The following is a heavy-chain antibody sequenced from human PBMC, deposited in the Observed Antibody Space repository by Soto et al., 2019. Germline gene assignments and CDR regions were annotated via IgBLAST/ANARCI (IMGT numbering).Heavy chain of an antibody. D-gene: IGHD2-2*01. J-gene: IGHJ4*02. CDR3: AKTFTGVVPAAKYYFDY. Sequence: PGGSLRLSCAASGFTFSSYAMSWVRQAPGKGLEWVSAISGSGGSTYYADPVKGRFTISRDNSKNTLYLQMNSLRAEDTAVYYCAKTFTGVVPAAKYYFDYWGQGTLVTVSS. CDR2: ISGSGGST. V-gene: IGHV3-23*01. CDR1: GFTFSSYA.